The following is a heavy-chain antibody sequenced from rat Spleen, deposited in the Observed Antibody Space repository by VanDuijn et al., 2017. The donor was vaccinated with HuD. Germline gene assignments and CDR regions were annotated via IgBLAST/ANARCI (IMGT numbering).Heavy chain of an antibody. CDR3: ARAPGIKTGWFTY. V-gene: IGHV5-25*01. Sequence: EVQLVESGGGLVQPGRSLKLSCAASGFTFRNYDMAWVRQAPTEGLEWVASISPSGGRTNYRDSVKGRFTISRDNAESTVDLQMDSLRSDDTATYYCARAPGIKTGWFTYWGQGTLVTVSS. J-gene: IGHJ3*01. D-gene: IGHD1-4*01. CDR2: ISPSGGRT. CDR1: GFTFRNYD.